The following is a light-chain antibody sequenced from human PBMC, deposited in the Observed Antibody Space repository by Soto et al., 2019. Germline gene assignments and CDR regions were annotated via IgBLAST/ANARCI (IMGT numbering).Light chain of an antibody. V-gene: IGKV3-11*01. J-gene: IGKJ5*01. Sequence: EVVLTQSPATLSLSPGERATLSCRASRSVSRYLAWYQQKPGQAPRLLIYDASNRATGIPARFSGSGSGTDLTLTISSLEPEDFAVYYCQQRNNWPPITFGQGTRLEIK. CDR2: DAS. CDR3: QQRNNWPPIT. CDR1: RSVSRY.